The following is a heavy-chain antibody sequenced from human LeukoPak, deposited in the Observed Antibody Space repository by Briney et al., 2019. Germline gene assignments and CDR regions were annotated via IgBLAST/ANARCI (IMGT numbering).Heavy chain of an antibody. J-gene: IGHJ5*02. D-gene: IGHD3-3*01. Sequence: GASVKVSCKASGYTFTSYDINWVRQATGQGLEWMGWMNPNSGNTGYAQNFQGRVTMTRNTSISTAYMELSSLRSEDTAVYYCARAGNYDFWSGYSPSDWFDPWGQGTLVTVSS. V-gene: IGHV1-8*01. CDR3: ARAGNYDFWSGYSPSDWFDP. CDR2: MNPNSGNT. CDR1: GYTFTSYD.